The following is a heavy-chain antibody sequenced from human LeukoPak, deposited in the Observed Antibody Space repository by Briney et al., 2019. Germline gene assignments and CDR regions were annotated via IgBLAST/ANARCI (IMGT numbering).Heavy chain of an antibody. CDR1: GGSISSRSYY. D-gene: IGHD2-8*01. Sequence: SGTLSLACTVPGGSISSRSYYWGWIRQPPGKGLEWIGSVYYSGNTYYNPSLKSRVSMSVDTSKNQFSLKLSSVTAADTAMYYCATGYTNGVNQEVWLDPWGQGILVTVSS. CDR2: VYYSGNT. J-gene: IGHJ5*02. V-gene: IGHV4-39*07. CDR3: ATGYTNGVNQEVWLDP.